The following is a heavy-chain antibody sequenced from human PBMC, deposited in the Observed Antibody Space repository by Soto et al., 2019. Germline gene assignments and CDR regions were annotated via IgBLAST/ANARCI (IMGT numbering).Heavy chain of an antibody. CDR3: AREDVTTAFVLGYYNSGLDV. D-gene: IGHD4-4*01. V-gene: IGHV3-7*03. Sequence: GGSLRLSCSASGSTFSDYWMSWVRQAPGMGLEWVANIKQDGTEEYYVDSVKGRFSISRDNAKKSLYLQMNGLRAEDTAVYYCAREDVTTAFVLGYYNSGLDVWGQGTTVTVSS. J-gene: IGHJ6*02. CDR1: GSTFSDYW. CDR2: IKQDGTEE.